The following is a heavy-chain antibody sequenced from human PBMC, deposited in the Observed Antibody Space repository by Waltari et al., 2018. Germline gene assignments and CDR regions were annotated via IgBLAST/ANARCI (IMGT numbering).Heavy chain of an antibody. CDR2: IIPILGIA. CDR3: ARDHSGSYYSSY. Sequence: QVQLVQSGAEVKKPGSSVKVSCKASGGTFSSYAISWVRQAPGQGLEWMGGIIPILGIANYAQKFQGRVTMTADESTSTAYMELSSLRSEDTAVYYCARDHSGSYYSSYWGQGTLVTVSS. D-gene: IGHD1-26*01. CDR1: GGTFSSYA. V-gene: IGHV1-69*04. J-gene: IGHJ4*02.